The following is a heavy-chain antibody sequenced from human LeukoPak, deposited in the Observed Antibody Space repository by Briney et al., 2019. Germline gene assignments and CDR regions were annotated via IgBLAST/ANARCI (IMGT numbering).Heavy chain of an antibody. J-gene: IGHJ4*02. D-gene: IGHD4-11*01. CDR3: ARVGRGGIKMTTVTPYYFDY. CDR2: IIPIFGTA. V-gene: IGHV1-69*05. CDR1: GGTFSSYA. Sequence: ASVKVSCKASGGTFSSYAISWVRQAPGQGLEWMGGIIPIFGTANYAQKFQGRVTITTDESTSTAYMELSSLRSEDTAVYYCARVGRGGIKMTTVTPYYFDYWGQGTLVTVSS.